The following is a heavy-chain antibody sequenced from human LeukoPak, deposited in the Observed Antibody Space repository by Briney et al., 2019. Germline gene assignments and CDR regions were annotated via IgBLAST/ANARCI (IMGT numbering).Heavy chain of an antibody. D-gene: IGHD2-2*01. J-gene: IGHJ4*02. Sequence: SQTLSLTCTVSGGSISSGSYYWSWIRQPAGKGLEWIGRIYTGGSTNYNPSLKSRVTISVDTSKNQFSLKLSSVAAADTAVYYCARASAAAPFDYWGQGTLVTVSS. V-gene: IGHV4-61*02. CDR2: IYTGGST. CDR1: GGSISSGSYY. CDR3: ARASAAAPFDY.